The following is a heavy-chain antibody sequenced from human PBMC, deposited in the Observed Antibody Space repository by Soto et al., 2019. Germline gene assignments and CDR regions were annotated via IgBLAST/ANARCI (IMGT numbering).Heavy chain of an antibody. J-gene: IGHJ4*02. CDR2: INKSGGST. V-gene: IGHV3-23*01. D-gene: IGHD1-1*01. CDR1: GFTFSSFA. Sequence: GSLRLSCAASGFTFSSFAMSWVRQAPGKGLEWVSTINKSGGSTYYADSVKGRFTISRDNSKNMLFPQINGLRAEDTAVYYCAKDPPTTGTTFDYWGRGTLVTVSS. CDR3: AKDPPTTGTTFDY.